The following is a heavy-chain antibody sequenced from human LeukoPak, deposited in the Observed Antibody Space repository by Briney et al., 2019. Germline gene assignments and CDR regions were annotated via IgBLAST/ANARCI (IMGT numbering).Heavy chain of an antibody. CDR3: AKDHYSGSGVTSLPAY. V-gene: IGHV3-30*02. J-gene: IGHJ4*02. CDR2: IRYDGSNK. Sequence: GGSLRLSCAASGFTFSSYGMHWVRQAPGKGLEWVAFIRYDGSNKYYADSVKGRFTISRDNSKNTLYLQMNSLRAEDAAVYYCAKDHYSGSGVTSLPAYWGQGTLVTVSS. CDR1: GFTFSSYG. D-gene: IGHD2-15*01.